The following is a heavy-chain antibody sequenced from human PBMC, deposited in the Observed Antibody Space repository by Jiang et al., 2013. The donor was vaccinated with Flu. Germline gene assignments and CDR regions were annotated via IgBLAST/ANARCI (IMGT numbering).Heavy chain of an antibody. Sequence: KGSGYSFTSYWIGWVRQMPGKGLEWMGIIYPGDSDTRYSPSFQGQVTISADKSISTAYLQWSSLKASDTAMYYCARSESYSYSGMDVWGQGTTVTVSS. D-gene: IGHD5-18*01. J-gene: IGHJ6*02. V-gene: IGHV5-51*01. CDR2: IYPGDSDT. CDR3: ARSESYSYSGMDV. CDR1: GYSFTSYW.